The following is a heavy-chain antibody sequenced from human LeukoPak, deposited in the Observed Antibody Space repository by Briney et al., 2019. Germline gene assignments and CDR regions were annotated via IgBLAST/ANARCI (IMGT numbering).Heavy chain of an antibody. J-gene: IGHJ4*02. CDR3: TRATGCSGGACYSFYDY. CDR1: GFTFSSYW. D-gene: IGHD2-21*01. V-gene: IGHV3-7*01. Sequence: GGSLRLSCAASGFTFSSYWMTWVRQAPGQGLEWVANIKEDGSAKYHVDSVKGRFTISRDNAKNSLYLQMNSLRVEDTAVYYCTRATGCSGGACYSFYDYWGQGTLVTVSS. CDR2: IKEDGSAK.